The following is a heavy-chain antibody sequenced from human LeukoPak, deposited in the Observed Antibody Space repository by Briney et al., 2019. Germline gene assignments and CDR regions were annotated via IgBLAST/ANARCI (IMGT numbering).Heavy chain of an antibody. CDR3: ARAAQGYGSGSYLPGY. Sequence: ASVTVSCKASGGTFSSYAISWVRQAPGQGLEWMGRIIPILGIANYAQKSQGRVTITADKSTSTAYMELSSLRSEDTAVYYCARAAQGYGSGSYLPGYWGQGTLVTVSS. CDR2: IIPILGIA. J-gene: IGHJ4*02. D-gene: IGHD3-10*01. CDR1: GGTFSSYA. V-gene: IGHV1-69*10.